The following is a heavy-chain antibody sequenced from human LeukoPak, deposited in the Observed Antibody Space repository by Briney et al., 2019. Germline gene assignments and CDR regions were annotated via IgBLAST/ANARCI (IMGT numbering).Heavy chain of an antibody. D-gene: IGHD6-19*01. V-gene: IGHV3-53*01. J-gene: IGHJ4*02. Sequence: GGSLRLSCAASGFTVRSNYLSWVRQAPGKGLEWVSVFYSGGTTYYADSVKGRFTISRDNYKNTLYLQMNSLRPEDTAVYYCARGGSGWSLGYWGQGTLVTVSS. CDR3: ARGGSGWSLGY. CDR1: GFTVRSNY. CDR2: FYSGGTT.